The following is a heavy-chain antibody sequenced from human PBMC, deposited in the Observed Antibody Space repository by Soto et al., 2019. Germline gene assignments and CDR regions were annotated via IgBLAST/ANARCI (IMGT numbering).Heavy chain of an antibody. D-gene: IGHD2-15*01. J-gene: IGHJ3*02. CDR1: GFVFINYA. CDR2: ISYDGINK. CDR3: ARDPYCSGGSCYAWGAVDI. V-gene: IGHV3-30-3*01. Sequence: QVQLVESGGGVVQPGRSLRLSCAASGFVFINYAMHWVRQAPGKGLEWVAVISYDGINKYNADSVKGRLTISRDNSKNTLYLQMNSLRPEDTAVYYCARDPYCSGGSCYAWGAVDIWGQGTMVTVSS.